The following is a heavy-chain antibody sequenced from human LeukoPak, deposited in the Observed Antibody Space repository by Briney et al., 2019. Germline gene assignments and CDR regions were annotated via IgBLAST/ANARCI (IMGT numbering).Heavy chain of an antibody. Sequence: GGSLRLSCAASGLTFSSYWMLWVRQAPGKGLVWVSRLHSDGSSTAYADSAKGRFTISRDNAKNTLYLQMNTLRAEDTAVYYCAIRRGYSYGDDYWGQGTLVTVSA. CDR3: AIRRGYSYGDDY. CDR2: LHSDGSST. V-gene: IGHV3-74*03. CDR1: GLTFSSYW. J-gene: IGHJ4*02. D-gene: IGHD5-18*01.